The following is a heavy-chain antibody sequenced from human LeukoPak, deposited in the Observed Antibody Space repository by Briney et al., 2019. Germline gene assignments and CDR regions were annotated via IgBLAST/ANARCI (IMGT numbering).Heavy chain of an antibody. CDR1: GCSITSYY. Sequence: SETLSLTCTVSGCSITSYYWSWSRQPAGKGLEWIGRIYTSGSTNYNPSLKSRVTMSVDTSKNQFSLKLSSVTAADTAVYYCAREGGANRPLDYWGQGTLVTVSS. D-gene: IGHD4/OR15-4a*01. CDR3: AREGGANRPLDY. J-gene: IGHJ4*02. CDR2: IYTSGST. V-gene: IGHV4-4*07.